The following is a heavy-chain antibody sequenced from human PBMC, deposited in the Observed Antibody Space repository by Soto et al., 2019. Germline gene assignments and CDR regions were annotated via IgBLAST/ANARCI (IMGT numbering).Heavy chain of an antibody. D-gene: IGHD3-9*01. V-gene: IGHV3-23*01. CDR3: AKDVHYDIVTGIEYFDH. Sequence: EVQLLESGGGLVQPGESLKLSCAVSGFTFSSYAMSWVRQAPGKGLEWVSGISGTGRVTNYAESVKGRFTISRDNPKNTLSLEMKSLRAEDTAVYSCAKDVHYDIVTGIEYFDHWGQGTLVTVSS. CDR1: GFTFSSYA. CDR2: ISGTGRVT. J-gene: IGHJ1*01.